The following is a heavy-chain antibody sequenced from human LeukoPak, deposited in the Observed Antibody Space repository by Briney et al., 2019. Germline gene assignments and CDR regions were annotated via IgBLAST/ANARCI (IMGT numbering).Heavy chain of an antibody. Sequence: SETLSLTCAVYGGSFSGYYWSWIRQPPGKGLEWIGEINHSGSTNYNPSLKSRVTISVDTSKNQFSLKLSSVTAADTAVYYCARPTLRYFDWSQRKGNWFDPWGQGTLSPSPQ. CDR1: GGSFSGYY. D-gene: IGHD3-9*01. J-gene: IGHJ5*02. CDR3: ARPTLRYFDWSQRKGNWFDP. CDR2: INHSGST. V-gene: IGHV4-34*01.